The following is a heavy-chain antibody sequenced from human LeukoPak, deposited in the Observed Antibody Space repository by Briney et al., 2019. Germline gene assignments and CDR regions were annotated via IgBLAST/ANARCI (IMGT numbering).Heavy chain of an antibody. D-gene: IGHD2-2*01. CDR3: ARAVRGVVVVPAATIGRDYYYYMDV. CDR1: GYTFTNYD. V-gene: IGHV1-8*03. CDR2: MNPNSGNS. J-gene: IGHJ6*03. Sequence: GASVKVSCKASGYTFTNYDINWVRQATGQGLEWMGWMNPNSGNSGCAQKFQGRVTITRNNSITTAYMGLSSLRSEDTAVYYCARAVRGVVVVPAATIGRDYYYYMDVWGKGTTVTVSS.